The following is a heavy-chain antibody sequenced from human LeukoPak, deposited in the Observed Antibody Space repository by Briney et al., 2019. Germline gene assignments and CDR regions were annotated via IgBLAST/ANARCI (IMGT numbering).Heavy chain of an antibody. Sequence: VASVKVSCKASGYTFTGYYMHWVRQAPGQGLEWMGWINPNSGGTNYAQKFQGRVTMTRDTSISTAYMELSRLRSDDTAVYYCAKTKYSYGYDYFDYWGQGTLVTVSS. V-gene: IGHV1-2*02. CDR3: AKTKYSYGYDYFDY. CDR1: GYTFTGYY. CDR2: INPNSGGT. J-gene: IGHJ4*02. D-gene: IGHD5-18*01.